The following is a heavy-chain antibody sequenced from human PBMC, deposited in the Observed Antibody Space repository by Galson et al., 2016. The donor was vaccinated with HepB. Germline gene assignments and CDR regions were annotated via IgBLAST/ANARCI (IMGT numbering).Heavy chain of an antibody. CDR1: GGSIASSSYY. J-gene: IGHJ4*02. CDR3: ERLVAYCVGDCYPY. Sequence: SETLSLTCSVSGGSIASSSYYWGWIRQPPGKGLEWIGCVYFSGTTYSNPSLKSRVSMSVATSTNQFSLNLNSVTAADTAVYYCERLVAYCVGDCYPYWGQGTLVTVSS. D-gene: IGHD2-21*02. V-gene: IGHV4-39*01. CDR2: VYFSGTT.